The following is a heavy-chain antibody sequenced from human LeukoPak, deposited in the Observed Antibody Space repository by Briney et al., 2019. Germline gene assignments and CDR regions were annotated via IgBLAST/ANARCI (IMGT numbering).Heavy chain of an antibody. J-gene: IGHJ4*01. Sequence: PGGSLRLSCAASGFTFDDYAMHWVRQAPGKGLEWVSGISWNSGSIGYADSVKGRFTISRDNAKNSLYLQMNSLRAEDTAVYYCARGRLWSNRLFDYWGQGTLVTVSS. CDR3: ARGRLWSNRLFDY. CDR2: ISWNSGSI. CDR1: GFTFDDYA. V-gene: IGHV3-9*01. D-gene: IGHD5-18*01.